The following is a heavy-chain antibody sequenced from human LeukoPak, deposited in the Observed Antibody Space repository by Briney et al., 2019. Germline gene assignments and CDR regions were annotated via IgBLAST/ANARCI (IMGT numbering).Heavy chain of an antibody. Sequence: GGSLRLSCAASGFTFSSYSMNWVRQAPGKGLEWVSSISSSSSYIYYADSVKGRFTIYRDNAKNSLYLQMNSLRAEDTAVYYCVRDPMVRGVIRYFDYWGQGTLVTVSS. V-gene: IGHV3-21*01. CDR2: ISSSSSYI. CDR3: VRDPMVRGVIRYFDY. CDR1: GFTFSSYS. J-gene: IGHJ4*02. D-gene: IGHD3-10*01.